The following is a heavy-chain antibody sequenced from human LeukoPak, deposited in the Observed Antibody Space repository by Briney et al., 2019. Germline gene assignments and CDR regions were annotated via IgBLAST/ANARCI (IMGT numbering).Heavy chain of an antibody. Sequence: PSETLSLTCAVYGGSFSGYYWSWIRQPPGKGLEWIGEINHSGSTNYNPSLKSRVTISVDTSKNQFSLKLSSVTAADTAVYYCARGHDGSGKNYFDYWGQGTLVTVSS. D-gene: IGHD3-10*01. CDR1: GGSFSGYY. CDR3: ARGHDGSGKNYFDY. CDR2: INHSGST. V-gene: IGHV4-34*01. J-gene: IGHJ4*02.